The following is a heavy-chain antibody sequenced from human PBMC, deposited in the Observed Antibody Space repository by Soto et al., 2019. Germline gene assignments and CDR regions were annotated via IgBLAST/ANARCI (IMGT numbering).Heavy chain of an antibody. J-gene: IGHJ4*02. CDR2: IDASDSYT. CDR3: ARHNRVDTAMVDFFDY. D-gene: IGHD5-18*01. Sequence: GESLKISWKGSGYSFTTYWISWVRQMPGKGLEWMGKIDASDSYTNYSPSFQGHVTISADKSISTAYLQWSSLKASDTAMYYCARHNRVDTAMVDFFDYWGQGALVTVSS. V-gene: IGHV5-10-1*01. CDR1: GYSFTTYW.